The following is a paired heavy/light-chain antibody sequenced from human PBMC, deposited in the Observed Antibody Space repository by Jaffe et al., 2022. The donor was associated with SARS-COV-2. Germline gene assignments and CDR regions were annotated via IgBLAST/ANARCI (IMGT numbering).Heavy chain of an antibody. V-gene: IGHV3-30-3*01. CDR1: GFTFSSYA. J-gene: IGHJ6*02. CDR3: ARAGGYYYDSSGYYEKRGLAPFDYYGMDV. Sequence: QVQLVESGGGVVQPGRSLRLSCAASGFTFSSYAMHWVRQAPGKGLEWVAVISYDGSNKYYADSVKGRFTISRDNSKNTLYLQMNSLRAEDTAVYYCARAGGYYYDSSGYYEKRGLAPFDYYGMDVWGQGTTVTVSS. D-gene: IGHD3-22*01. CDR2: ISYDGSNK.
Light chain of an antibody. Sequence: DIQMTQSPSTLSASVGDRVTITCRASQSISSWLAWYQQKPGKAPKLLIYKASSLESGVPSRFSGSGSGTEFTLTISSLQPDDFATYYCQQYNSYSLTFGGGTKVEIK. CDR2: KAS. J-gene: IGKJ4*01. V-gene: IGKV1-5*03. CDR1: QSISSW. CDR3: QQYNSYSLT.